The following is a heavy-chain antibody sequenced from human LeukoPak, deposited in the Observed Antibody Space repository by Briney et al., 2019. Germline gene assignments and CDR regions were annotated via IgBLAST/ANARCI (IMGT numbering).Heavy chain of an antibody. V-gene: IGHV3-23*01. CDR1: GLTFSSYA. D-gene: IGHD2-2*01. CDR3: AKLRFVVVPAAMIDY. J-gene: IGHJ4*02. CDR2: ISGSGGST. Sequence: GGSLRLSCAASGLTFSSYAMSWVRQAPGKGLEWVSAISGSGGSTYYADSVKGRFTISRDNSKNTLYLQMNSLRAEDTAVYYCAKLRFVVVPAAMIDYWGQGTLVTVSS.